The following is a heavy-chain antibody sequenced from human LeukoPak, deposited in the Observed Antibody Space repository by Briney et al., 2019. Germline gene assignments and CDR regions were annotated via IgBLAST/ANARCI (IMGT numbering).Heavy chain of an antibody. CDR1: GGSFSGYY. Sequence: SETPSLTCAVYGGSFSGYYWSWIRQPPGKGLEWIGEINHSGSTNYNPSLKSRVTISVDTSKNQFSLKLSSVTAADTAVYYCARAIRRNVDIVATIYGRAYYFDYWGQGTLVTVSS. CDR2: INHSGST. V-gene: IGHV4-34*01. CDR3: ARAIRRNVDIVATIYGRAYYFDY. J-gene: IGHJ4*02. D-gene: IGHD5-12*01.